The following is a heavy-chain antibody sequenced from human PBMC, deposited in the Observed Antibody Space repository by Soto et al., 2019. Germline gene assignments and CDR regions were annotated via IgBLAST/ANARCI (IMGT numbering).Heavy chain of an antibody. CDR1: GGTFSSYA. D-gene: IGHD5-12*01. CDR3: ASRRKGGYTSYYYYGMDV. J-gene: IGHJ6*02. V-gene: IGHV1-69*06. CDR2: IIPIFGTA. Sequence: GASVKVSCKASGGTFSSYAISWVRQAPGQGLEWMGGIIPIFGTANYAQKFQGRVTITADKSTSTAYMELSSLRSEDTAVYYCASRRKGGYTSYYYYGMDVWGQGTTVTVSS.